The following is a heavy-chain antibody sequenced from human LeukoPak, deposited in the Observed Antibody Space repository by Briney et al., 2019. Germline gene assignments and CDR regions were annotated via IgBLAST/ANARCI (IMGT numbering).Heavy chain of an antibody. Sequence: SETLSLTCTVSGGSISSYYWSWIRQPPGKGLEWIGYIYYSGSTNYNPSLKSRVTISVDTSKNQFSLKLSSVTAADTAAYYCARAFRSGTYFDYWGQGTLVTVSS. D-gene: IGHD1-26*01. V-gene: IGHV4-59*01. J-gene: IGHJ4*02. CDR2: IYYSGST. CDR3: ARAFRSGTYFDY. CDR1: GGSISSYY.